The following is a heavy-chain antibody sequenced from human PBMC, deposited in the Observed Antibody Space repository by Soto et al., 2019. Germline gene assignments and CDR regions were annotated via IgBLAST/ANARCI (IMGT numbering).Heavy chain of an antibody. V-gene: IGHV1-18*01. CDR1: GYTFTSYG. J-gene: IGHJ3*02. CDR3: ARGIAAAGTTAFDAFDI. CDR2: ISAYNGNT. D-gene: IGHD6-13*01. Sequence: ASVKVSCKASGYTFTSYGISWVRQAPGQGLEWMGWISAYNGNTNYAQKLQGRVTMTTDTSTSTAYMELRSLRSDDTAVYYCARGIAAAGTTAFDAFDIWGQGTMVTVSS.